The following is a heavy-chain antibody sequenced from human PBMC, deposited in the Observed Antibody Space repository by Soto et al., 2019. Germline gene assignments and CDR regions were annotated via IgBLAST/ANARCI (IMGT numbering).Heavy chain of an antibody. Sequence: WASVKVSCKASGYTFTSYGISWVRQAPGQGLEWMGWISAYNGNTNYAQKLQGRVTMTTDTSTSTAYMELRSLRSDDTAVYYCAREGQYSSSWPYYYGMDVWGQGTTVTVSS. J-gene: IGHJ6*02. V-gene: IGHV1-18*04. CDR2: ISAYNGNT. CDR3: AREGQYSSSWPYYYGMDV. D-gene: IGHD6-13*01. CDR1: GYTFTSYG.